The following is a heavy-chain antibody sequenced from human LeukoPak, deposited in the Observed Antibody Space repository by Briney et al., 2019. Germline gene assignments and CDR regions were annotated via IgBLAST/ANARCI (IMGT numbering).Heavy chain of an antibody. J-gene: IGHJ4*02. CDR2: ISSSSSYI. D-gene: IGHD3-22*01. CDR3: AREYDSSGYQNY. Sequence: PGGSLRLSCAASGFTFSSYSMNWVRQAPGKGLEWVSSISSSSSYIYYADSVKGRFTISRDNAKNPLYRQMNSLRAEDTAVYYCAREYDSSGYQNYWGQGTLVTVSS. CDR1: GFTFSSYS. V-gene: IGHV3-21*01.